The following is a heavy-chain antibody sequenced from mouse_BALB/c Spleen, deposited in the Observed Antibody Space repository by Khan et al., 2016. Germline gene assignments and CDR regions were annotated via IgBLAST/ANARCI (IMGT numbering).Heavy chain of an antibody. CDR3: DRCYYDAWFGY. Sequence: VQLQQPGAELVKPGASVKLSCTASGFTIKDTYMHWMIQRPEQGLEWIGRIDPANDNTTYVPKFQGRATLTADTSSNTAYWQHSSVIPEDTAVYFCDRCYYDAWFGYWGQGTLVTVSA. J-gene: IGHJ3*02. V-gene: IGHV14-3*02. D-gene: IGHD2-4*01. CDR1: GFTIKDTY. CDR2: IDPANDNT.